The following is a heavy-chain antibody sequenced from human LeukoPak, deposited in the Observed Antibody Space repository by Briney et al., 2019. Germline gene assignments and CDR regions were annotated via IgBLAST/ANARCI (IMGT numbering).Heavy chain of an antibody. J-gene: IGHJ6*03. CDR3: ARELPRRAYYYYMDV. V-gene: IGHV4-34*01. D-gene: IGHD4-23*01. CDR1: GGSFSGYY. CDR2: INHSGGT. Sequence: NSSETLSLTCAVYGGSFSGYYWSWIRQPPGKGLEWIGEINHSGGTNYNPSLKSRVTISVDTSKNQFSLKLSSVTAADTAVYYCARELPRRAYYYYMDVWGKGTTVTISS.